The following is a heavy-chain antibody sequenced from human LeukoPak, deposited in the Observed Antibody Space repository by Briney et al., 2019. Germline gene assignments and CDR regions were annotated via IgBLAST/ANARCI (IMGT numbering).Heavy chain of an antibody. CDR2: INPNSGGT. J-gene: IGHJ5*02. Sequence: GASVKVSCKASGYTFTGYYMHWVRQAPGQGLEWMGWINPNSGGTNYAQKFQGRVTMTRDTSISTAYMELSRLRSDDTAVYYCARELERHRCWFDPWGQGTLVTVSS. CDR1: GYTFTGYY. CDR3: ARELERHRCWFDP. D-gene: IGHD1-1*01. V-gene: IGHV1-2*02.